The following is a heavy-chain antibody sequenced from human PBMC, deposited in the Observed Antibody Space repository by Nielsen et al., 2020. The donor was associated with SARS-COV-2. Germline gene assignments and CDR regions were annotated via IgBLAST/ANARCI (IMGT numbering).Heavy chain of an antibody. D-gene: IGHD2-2*01. CDR2: ISPSGGSK. CDR3: AKGAEYCSSTSCWAPDY. CDR1: AFTFSSYA. J-gene: IGHJ4*02. V-gene: IGHV3-23*01. Sequence: GESLKISCAASAFTFSSYAMNWVRQAPGKGLEWVSSISPSGGSKYYADSVKGRFTISRDNSKNTFYLQMNSLRDEDTAVYYCAKGAEYCSSTSCWAPDYWGQGTLDTVSS.